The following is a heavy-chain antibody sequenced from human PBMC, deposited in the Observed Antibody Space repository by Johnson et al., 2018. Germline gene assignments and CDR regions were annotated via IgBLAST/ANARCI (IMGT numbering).Heavy chain of an antibody. CDR2: ISGSGGST. D-gene: IGHD3-22*01. CDR1: GFTFSSYG. J-gene: IGHJ3*02. V-gene: IGHV3-23*04. CDR3: AKDDVQYDNTGPDGFDI. Sequence: VQLVESGGGVVQPGRSLRLSCAASGFTFSSYGIHWVRQAPGKGLAWVSGISGSGGSTNYADSVKGRFTISRDNSENTLYLEMNSLRAEDTAVYFCAKDDVQYDNTGPDGFDIWGQGTMVTVSS.